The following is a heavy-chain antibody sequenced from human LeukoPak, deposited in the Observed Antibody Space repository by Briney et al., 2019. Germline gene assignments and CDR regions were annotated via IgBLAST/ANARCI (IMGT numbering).Heavy chain of an antibody. CDR3: ARVGLAAAGTTYDY. CDR2: IYYSGST. Sequence: PSETLSLTCTVSGGSISTYYWSWIRQPPGKGLEWIGYIYYSGSTNYNPSLKSRVTISADTSKNQFSLKLSSVTAADTAIYHCARVGLAAAGTTYDYWGQGTLVTVSS. J-gene: IGHJ4*02. V-gene: IGHV4-59*01. CDR1: GGSISTYY. D-gene: IGHD6-13*01.